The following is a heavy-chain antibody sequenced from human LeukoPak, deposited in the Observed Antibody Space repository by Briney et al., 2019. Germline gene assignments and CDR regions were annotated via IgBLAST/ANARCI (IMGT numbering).Heavy chain of an antibody. J-gene: IGHJ3*02. CDR1: GGSISSSNW. CDR2: IYHSGST. CDR3: ARYRDSGGRLAFDI. Sequence: SGTLSLTCAVSGGSISSSNWWSWVRQPPGKGLEWIGEIYHSGSTNYNPSLKSRVTMSVDTSKNQFSLKLSSVTAADTAVYYCARYRDSGGRLAFDIWGQGTVVTVSS. V-gene: IGHV4-4*02. D-gene: IGHD2-15*01.